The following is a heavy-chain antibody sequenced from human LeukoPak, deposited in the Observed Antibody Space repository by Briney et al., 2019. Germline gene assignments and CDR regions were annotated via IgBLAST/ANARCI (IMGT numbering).Heavy chain of an antibody. D-gene: IGHD5-24*01. V-gene: IGHV4-61*02. CDR1: GGSISSGSYY. CDR3: ARESVRGWLQYWRVKMGRFDY. CDR2: IYTSGST. J-gene: IGHJ4*02. Sequence: TSQTLSLTCTVSGGSISSGSYYWSWIRQPAGKGLEWIGRIYTSGSTNYNPSLKSRVTISVDTSKNQFSLKLSSVTAADTAVYYCARESVRGWLQYWRVKMGRFDYWGQGTLVTVSS.